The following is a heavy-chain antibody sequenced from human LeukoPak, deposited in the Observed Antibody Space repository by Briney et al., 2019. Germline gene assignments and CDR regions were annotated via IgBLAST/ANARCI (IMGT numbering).Heavy chain of an antibody. V-gene: IGHV1-58*01. CDR3: AAPSGRTNDAFDI. J-gene: IGHJ3*02. CDR2: IVVGSGNT. CDR1: GFTFTSSA. Sequence: AASVKVSCKASGFTFTSSAVQWVRQARGQRLEWIGWIVVGSGNTNCAQKFQERVTITRDMSTSTAYMELSSLRSEDTAVYYCAAPSGRTNDAFDIWGQGTMVTVSS. D-gene: IGHD3-10*01.